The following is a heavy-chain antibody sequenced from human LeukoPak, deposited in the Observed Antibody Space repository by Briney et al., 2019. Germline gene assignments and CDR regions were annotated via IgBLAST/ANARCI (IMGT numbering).Heavy chain of an antibody. CDR3: ARVRKLPLEWDLIDF. CDR1: GVSISSGGYY. CDR2: IYDSGNT. V-gene: IGHV4-31*03. Sequence: SSQTLSLTCTVSGVSISSGGYYWTWIRHRPGEALEWIGYIYDSGNTYYNPSLMSRIVLSVDTSKSQFSLKVTSVTAADTALYYCARVRKLPLEWDLIDFWGQGTLVTVSS. D-gene: IGHD1-1*01. J-gene: IGHJ4*02.